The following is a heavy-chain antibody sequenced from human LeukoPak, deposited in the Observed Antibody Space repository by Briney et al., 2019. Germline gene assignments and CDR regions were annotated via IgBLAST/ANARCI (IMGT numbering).Heavy chain of an antibody. Sequence: ASVKVSCKASGYTFTGYYMHWVRQAPGQGLEWRGWINPNSGGTNYAQKFQGRVTMTRDTSIRTAYMEPSRLRSDDTAVYYCAREGYCSSTSCYLDYWGQGTLVTVSS. D-gene: IGHD2-2*01. CDR1: GYTFTGYY. CDR3: AREGYCSSTSCYLDY. V-gene: IGHV1-2*02. J-gene: IGHJ4*02. CDR2: INPNSGGT.